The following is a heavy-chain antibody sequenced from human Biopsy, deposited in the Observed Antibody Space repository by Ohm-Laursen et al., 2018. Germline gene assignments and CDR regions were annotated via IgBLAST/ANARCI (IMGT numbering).Heavy chain of an antibody. CDR3: ARDFCDTTSCYPQN. Sequence: SDTLSLTCIVSGGSVTNRNYCWSWIRQSPGKKLEWIGYDFYPGNTNYNPSLRSRVTISVDTSKNQFSLKLSSVTAADTAVYYCARDFCDTTSCYPQNWGQGTLVTVSS. D-gene: IGHD2-2*01. CDR1: GGSVTNRNYC. V-gene: IGHV4-61*01. J-gene: IGHJ4*02. CDR2: DFYPGNT.